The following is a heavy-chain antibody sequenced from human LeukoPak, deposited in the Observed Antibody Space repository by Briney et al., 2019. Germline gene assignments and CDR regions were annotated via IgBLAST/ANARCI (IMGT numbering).Heavy chain of an antibody. D-gene: IGHD6-6*01. V-gene: IGHV4-59*02. CDR3: ARDSPSTARPGSYYYYGMDV. CDR1: GGSVSSYY. J-gene: IGHJ6*02. Sequence: KSSETLSLTCTVSGGSVSSYYWSWIRHPPGKGLEWIGYIYYSGRSNYNTSLKSRVIISVDTSKNQSFLKLSSVTAADTAVYYCARDSPSTARPGSYYYYGMDVGGQGTTVAVSS. CDR2: IYYSGRS.